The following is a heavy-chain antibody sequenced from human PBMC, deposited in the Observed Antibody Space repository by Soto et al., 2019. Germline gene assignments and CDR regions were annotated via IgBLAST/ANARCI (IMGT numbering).Heavy chain of an antibody. J-gene: IGHJ4*02. D-gene: IGHD3-10*01. CDR3: AKRDSGSGRSPPLINY. CDR1: GFTFSSYS. V-gene: IGHV3-23*01. CDR2: VGGGGDNI. Sequence: QLLESGGGLVQPGGSLRLSCAASGFTFSSYSMNWVRQAPGKGLQWVATVGGGGDNIFYADSVKGRFTISRVDSQNMVFLQMNSLRPEDTAVYFCAKRDSGSGRSPPLINYWGQGTLVTVSS.